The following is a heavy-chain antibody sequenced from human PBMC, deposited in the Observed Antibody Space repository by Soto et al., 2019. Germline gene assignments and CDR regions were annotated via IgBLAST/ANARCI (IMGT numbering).Heavy chain of an antibody. D-gene: IGHD6-19*01. J-gene: IGHJ4*02. CDR3: VSYCCRVAGTN. CDR1: GFTVSNNY. Sequence: EVQLVESGGGLIQPGGSLRLSCAASGFTVSNNYMSWVRQAPGKGLEWVSVIDSGGSTYYADSVKGRFTISRDNSKNTLYLQMSSLRAEDTAVYYCVSYCCRVAGTNWGPGTLVTVSS. CDR2: IDSGGST. V-gene: IGHV3-53*01.